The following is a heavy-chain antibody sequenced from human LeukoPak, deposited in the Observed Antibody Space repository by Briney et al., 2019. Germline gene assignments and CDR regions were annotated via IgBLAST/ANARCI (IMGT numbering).Heavy chain of an antibody. Sequence: SETLSLTRTVSGGSISSYYWGWIRQPAGKGLEWVGRIYSSGSTNYNASLKSRVSMSVDTSKNQFSLKLSSVTAADTAVFYCARENSGSYREFDYWGQGTLVTVSS. CDR3: ARENSGSYREFDY. CDR1: GGSISSYY. CDR2: IYSSGST. V-gene: IGHV4-4*07. J-gene: IGHJ4*02. D-gene: IGHD1-26*01.